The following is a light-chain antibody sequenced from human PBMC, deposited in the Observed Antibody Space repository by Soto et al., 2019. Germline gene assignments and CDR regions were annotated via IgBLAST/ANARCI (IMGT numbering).Light chain of an antibody. Sequence: QLVLTQPPSASGTPGQRVTISCSGSSSNIVTNHVYWYQHLPGTAPKLLIYRNSLRPSGVPDRFSGSKSGTSASLAISGIRSEDEADYYCAAWDDRLSGWVFGGGTKLTVL. V-gene: IGLV1-47*01. CDR1: SSNIVTNH. CDR3: AAWDDRLSGWV. J-gene: IGLJ3*02. CDR2: RNS.